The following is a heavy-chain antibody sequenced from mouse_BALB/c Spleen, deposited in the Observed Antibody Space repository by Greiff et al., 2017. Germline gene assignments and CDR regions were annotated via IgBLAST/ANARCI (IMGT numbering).Heavy chain of an antibody. V-gene: IGHV5-6*01. CDR3: ASRGYDYDEAWFAY. CDR2: ISSGGSYT. D-gene: IGHD2-4*01. J-gene: IGHJ3*01. CDR1: GFTFSSYG. Sequence: EVQRVESGGDLVKPGGSLKLSCAASGFTFSSYGMSWVRQTPDKRLEWVATISSGGSYTYYPDSVKGRFTISRDNAKNTLYLQMSSLKSEDTAMYYCASRGYDYDEAWFAYWGQGTLVTVSA.